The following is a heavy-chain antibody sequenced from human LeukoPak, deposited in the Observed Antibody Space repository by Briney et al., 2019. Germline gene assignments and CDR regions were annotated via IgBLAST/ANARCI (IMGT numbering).Heavy chain of an antibody. CDR1: GGSISSYY. CDR2: IYHSGST. CDR3: ASGFYGAYYFDY. J-gene: IGHJ4*02. Sequence: SETLSLTCTVSGGSISSYYWSWIRQPAGKGLEWIGSIYHSGSTYYNPSLKSRVTISVDTSKNQFSLKLSSVTAADTAVYYCASGFYGAYYFDYWGQGTLVTVSS. V-gene: IGHV4-4*07. D-gene: IGHD4-17*01.